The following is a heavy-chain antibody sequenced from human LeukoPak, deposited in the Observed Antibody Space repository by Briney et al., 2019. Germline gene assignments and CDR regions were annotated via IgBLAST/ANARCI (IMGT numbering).Heavy chain of an antibody. D-gene: IGHD1-26*01. CDR1: GGSLSSYY. CDR2: IYSRGLTRGST. J-gene: IGHJ4*02. V-gene: IGHV4-59*01. Sequence: PSETLSLTCTVSGGSLSSYYWSWIRQPPGKGLEWIGYIYSRGLTRGSTNYNPSLKSRVTISVDTSKNQFSLKLSSVTAADTDVYYCARDQEYSGSYYRYFDYWGQGTLVTVSS. CDR3: ARDQEYSGSYYRYFDY.